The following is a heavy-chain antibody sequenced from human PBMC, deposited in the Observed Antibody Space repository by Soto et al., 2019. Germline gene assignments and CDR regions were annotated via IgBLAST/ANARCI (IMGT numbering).Heavy chain of an antibody. CDR2: ISAYNGNT. CDR1: GYTFTSYG. CDR3: ARKFNVAVFDY. Sequence: QVQLVQSGAEVKKPGASVKVSCKASGYTFTSYGISWVRQAPGQGLEWMGWISAYNGNTNYAQKLQGRVTMTTDTPTSTAYMELRSPRSDDTAGYYCARKFNVAVFDYWGQGTLVTVSS. V-gene: IGHV1-18*01. J-gene: IGHJ4*02. D-gene: IGHD5-12*01.